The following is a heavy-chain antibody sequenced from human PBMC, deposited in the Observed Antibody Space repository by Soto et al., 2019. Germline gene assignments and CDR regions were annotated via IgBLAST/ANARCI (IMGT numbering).Heavy chain of an antibody. V-gene: IGHV3-23*01. CDR2: ISGSGGST. CDR3: AKDQQWLANNWFDP. D-gene: IGHD6-19*01. Sequence: GSLRLACAASGFTFISYAMSWVSQAPGKGLEWVSAISGSGGSTYYADSLKGRFTISRDNSKNTLYLQMNSLRAEDTAVYYCAKDQQWLANNWFDPWGQGTLVSVSS. J-gene: IGHJ5*02. CDR1: GFTFISYA.